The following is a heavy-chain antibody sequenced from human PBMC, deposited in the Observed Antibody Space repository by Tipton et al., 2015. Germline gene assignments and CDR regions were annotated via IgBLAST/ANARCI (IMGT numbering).Heavy chain of an antibody. V-gene: IGHV3-23*01. J-gene: IGHJ4*02. D-gene: IGHD3-22*01. CDR1: GFSFSDYA. CDR3: ARKGYYYDSSNYYYPFYFDS. CDR2: ISGSSGAT. Sequence: SLRLPCTASGFSFSDYAMTWVRQAPGKGLEWVSAISGSSGATYYADSVKGRFTISRDNAKSTLFLEMNSLRADDTAIYYCARKGYYYDSSNYYYPFYFDSWSQGTLVTVSS.